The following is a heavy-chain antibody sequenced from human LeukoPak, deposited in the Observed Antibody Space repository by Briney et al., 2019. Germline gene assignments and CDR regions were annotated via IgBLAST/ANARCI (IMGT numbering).Heavy chain of an antibody. J-gene: IGHJ3*02. D-gene: IGHD2-2*01. CDR2: IRYDGSNK. CDR3: AKDRIVVVPPARTDAFDI. V-gene: IGHV3-30*02. Sequence: GGSLRLSCAAPGFTFSSYGMHWVRQAPGKGLEWVAFIRYDGSNKYYADSVKGRFTISRDNSKDTLYLQMNSLRAEDTAVYYCAKDRIVVVPPARTDAFDIWGQGTMVTVSS. CDR1: GFTFSSYG.